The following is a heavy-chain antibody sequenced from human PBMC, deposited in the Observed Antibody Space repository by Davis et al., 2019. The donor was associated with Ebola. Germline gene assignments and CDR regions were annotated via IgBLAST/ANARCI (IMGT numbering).Heavy chain of an antibody. Sequence: AASVKVSCKASGGTFSSYAISWVRQAPGQGLEWMGGIIPIFGTANYAQKFQGRVTITADNSTSTAYIELSSLRSEDTAVYYCSRETYYYDSSGYYYADFDYWGQGTLVTVSS. D-gene: IGHD3-22*01. CDR1: GGTFSSYA. V-gene: IGHV1-69*06. CDR2: IIPIFGTA. CDR3: SRETYYYDSSGYYYADFDY. J-gene: IGHJ4*02.